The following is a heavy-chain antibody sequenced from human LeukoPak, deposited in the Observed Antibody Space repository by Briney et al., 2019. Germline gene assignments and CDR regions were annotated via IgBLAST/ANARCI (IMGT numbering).Heavy chain of an antibody. CDR3: ARVIVGAFCSDY. Sequence: ASVKVSCKASGYTFTSYGISWVRQASGQGLEWMGWISAYNGNTNYAQKLQGRVTMTTDTSTSTAYMELRSLRSDDTAVYYCARVIVGAFCSDYWGQGTLVTVSS. J-gene: IGHJ4*02. V-gene: IGHV1-18*01. D-gene: IGHD1-26*01. CDR2: ISAYNGNT. CDR1: GYTFTSYG.